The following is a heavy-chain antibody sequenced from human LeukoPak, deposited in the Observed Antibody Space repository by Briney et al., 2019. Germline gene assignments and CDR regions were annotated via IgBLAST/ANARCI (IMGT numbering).Heavy chain of an antibody. J-gene: IGHJ4*02. Sequence: SETLSLTCTVSGGSISSGSYYWSWIRQPAGKGLEWIGRIYTSGSTNYNPSLKSRVTISVDTSKNQFSLKLSSVTAADTAVYYCARREEDTAMVTDWGQGTLVTVSS. V-gene: IGHV4-61*02. D-gene: IGHD5-18*01. CDR2: IYTSGST. CDR1: GGSISSGSYY. CDR3: ARREEDTAMVTD.